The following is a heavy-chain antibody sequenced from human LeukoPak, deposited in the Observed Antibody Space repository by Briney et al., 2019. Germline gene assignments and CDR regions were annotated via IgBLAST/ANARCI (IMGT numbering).Heavy chain of an antibody. CDR1: GGSISSYY. J-gene: IGHJ4*02. CDR3: ARSRSTMVRGVIIPFDY. CDR2: IYYSGST. Sequence: SETLSLTCTVSGGSISSYYWSRIRQPPGKGLEWIGYIYYSGSTNYNPSLKSRVTISVDTSKNQFSLKLNSVTAADTAVYYCARSRSTMVRGVIIPFDYWGQGTLVTVSS. D-gene: IGHD3-10*01. V-gene: IGHV4-59*01.